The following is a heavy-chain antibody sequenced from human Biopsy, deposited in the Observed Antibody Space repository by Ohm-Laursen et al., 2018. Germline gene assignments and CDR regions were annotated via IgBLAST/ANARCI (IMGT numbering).Heavy chain of an antibody. D-gene: IGHD4-17*01. J-gene: IGHJ6*02. V-gene: IGHV4-59*01. Sequence: SETLSLTCTVSGGSISRYYWSWIRQPPGKGLEWIGYIYYSGSTNYNPSLKSRVTISIDTSKNQFSLNMSSVTAADTAVYYCAREFYGNGMDVWGQGTTVTVS. CDR2: IYYSGST. CDR1: GGSISRYY. CDR3: AREFYGNGMDV.